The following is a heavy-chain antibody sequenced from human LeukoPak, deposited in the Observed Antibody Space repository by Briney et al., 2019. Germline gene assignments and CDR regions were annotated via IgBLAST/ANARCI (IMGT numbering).Heavy chain of an antibody. CDR2: IKSKTDGGTT. CDR3: ATSRDFYDSSGYYPYYFDC. Sequence: MSGGSLRLSCAASGFTFSNAWMSWFRQAPWKGLEWVGRIKSKTDGGTTDYAAPVKGRFTISRDDSKNTLYLQMNSLRAEDTAVYYCATSRDFYDSSGYYPYYFDCWGQGTLVTVSS. D-gene: IGHD3-22*01. CDR1: GFTFSNAW. J-gene: IGHJ4*02. V-gene: IGHV3-15*01.